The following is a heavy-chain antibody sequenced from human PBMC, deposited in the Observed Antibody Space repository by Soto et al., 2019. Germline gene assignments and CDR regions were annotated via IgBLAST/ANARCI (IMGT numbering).Heavy chain of an antibody. Sequence: EVQLVESGGGLVQPGGSLRLSCAASGFTFSSYWMHWVRQAPGKGLVWVSRISGDGTTTAYADSVRGRFTISRGNAKNTLYLEMNSLRVDDTAVYYCTRRPEGGGGWGSPFDPWGQGTLVTVSS. CDR2: ISGDGTTT. D-gene: IGHD3-10*01. J-gene: IGHJ5*02. CDR1: GFTFSSYW. CDR3: TRRPEGGGGWGSPFDP. V-gene: IGHV3-74*03.